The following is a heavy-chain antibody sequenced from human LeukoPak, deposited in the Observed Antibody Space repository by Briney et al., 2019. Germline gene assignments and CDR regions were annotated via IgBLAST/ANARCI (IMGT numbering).Heavy chain of an antibody. CDR3: AKLSSSWFRGNWFDP. CDR1: GYTFTSYD. J-gene: IGHJ5*02. D-gene: IGHD6-13*01. Sequence: ASVKVSCKASGYTFTSYDINWVRQATGQGLEWMGWMNPNSGNTGYAQKFQGRVTMTRNTSISTAYMELSSLRSEDTAVYYCAKLSSSWFRGNWFDPWGQGTLVTVSS. CDR2: MNPNSGNT. V-gene: IGHV1-8*01.